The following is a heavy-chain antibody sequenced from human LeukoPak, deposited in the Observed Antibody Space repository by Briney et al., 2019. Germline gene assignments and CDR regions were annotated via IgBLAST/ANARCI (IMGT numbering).Heavy chain of an antibody. D-gene: IGHD2-15*01. J-gene: IGHJ4*02. CDR1: GGSISSYY. CDR2: IYYSGST. V-gene: IGHV4-59*08. Sequence: PSETLSLTCTVSGGSISSYYWSWIRQPPGKGLEWIGYIYYSGSTNYNPSLKSQVTISVDTSKNQFSLKLSSVTAADTAVYYCARLKVVVAATPDYFDYWGQGTLVTVSS. CDR3: ARLKVVVAATPDYFDY.